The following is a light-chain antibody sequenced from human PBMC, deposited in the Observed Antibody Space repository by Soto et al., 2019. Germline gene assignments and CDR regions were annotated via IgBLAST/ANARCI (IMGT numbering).Light chain of an antibody. V-gene: IGLV2-8*01. Sequence: QSVLTQPPSASGSPGQSVTISCTGTSSDIGGYDYVSWYQQHPGKAPKLMIYDVSRRPSGVPDRFSGSTSGNTASLTVSGLQAEDEADYYCSSYAGTNTYVVFGGGTKLTVL. CDR3: SSYAGTNTYVV. CDR2: DVS. J-gene: IGLJ2*01. CDR1: SSDIGGYDY.